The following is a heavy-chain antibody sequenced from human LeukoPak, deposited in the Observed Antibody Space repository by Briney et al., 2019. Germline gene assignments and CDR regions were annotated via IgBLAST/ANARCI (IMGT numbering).Heavy chain of an antibody. CDR3: AKGGSGYYGSGSLGGMDV. J-gene: IGHJ6*02. CDR1: GFTFSNYA. Sequence: GGSLRLSCAASGFTFSNYAMSWVRQAPGKGLEWVSAISGSGGSTYYADSVKGRFTISRDNSKNTLYLQMNSLRAEDTAVYYCAKGGSGYYGSGSLGGMDVWGQGTTVTVSS. V-gene: IGHV3-23*01. CDR2: ISGSGGST. D-gene: IGHD3-10*01.